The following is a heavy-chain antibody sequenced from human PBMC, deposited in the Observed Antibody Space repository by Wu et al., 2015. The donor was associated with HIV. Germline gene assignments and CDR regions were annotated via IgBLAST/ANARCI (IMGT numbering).Heavy chain of an antibody. CDR3: ARGDYANYDFWSAYPSY. J-gene: IGHJ4*02. D-gene: IGHD3-3*01. CDR2: ISAQNGNT. Sequence: VQLVQSGGEVKKPGASVKVACKSSGYIFSDFGIHWVRQAPGEGLEWMGWISAQNGNTKYAQKFQGRVSMTTETSSSTAYMELRRLTSDDTAVYYCARGDYANYDFWSAYPSYWGQGTLVTVSS. CDR1: GYIFSDFG. V-gene: IGHV1-18*01.